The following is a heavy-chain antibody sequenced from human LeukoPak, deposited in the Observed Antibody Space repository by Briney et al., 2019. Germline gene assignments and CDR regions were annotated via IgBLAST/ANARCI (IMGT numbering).Heavy chain of an antibody. CDR2: IDHSGSS. CDR3: AGGRNWFDP. J-gene: IGHJ5*02. V-gene: IGHV4-59*01. CDR1: GASISSSY. Sequence: SETLSLTCPVSGASISSSYWSWIRQPPGKGLEWIGYIDHSGSSDYNPSLKSRVTMSVDTSKNQFSLKVSSVTAADTAVYYCAGGRNWFDPWGQGTPVTVSS.